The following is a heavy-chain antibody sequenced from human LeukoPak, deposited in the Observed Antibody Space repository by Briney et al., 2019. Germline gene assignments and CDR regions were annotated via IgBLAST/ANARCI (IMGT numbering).Heavy chain of an antibody. J-gene: IGHJ6*02. V-gene: IGHV3-48*01. D-gene: IGHD6-13*01. CDR1: GFTFSSYS. CDR3: ARDWYSSSWYQNYYYYGMDV. CDR2: ISSSSTI. Sequence: GGSLRLSCAASGFTFSSYSMNWVCQAPGKGLEWVSYISSSSTIYYADSVKGRFTISRDNAKNSLYLQMNSLRAEDTAVYYCARDWYSSSWYQNYYYYGMDVWGQGTTVTVSS.